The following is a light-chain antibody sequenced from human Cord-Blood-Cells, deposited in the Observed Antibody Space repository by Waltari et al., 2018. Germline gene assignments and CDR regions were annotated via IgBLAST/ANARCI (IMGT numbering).Light chain of an antibody. CDR2: KAS. Sequence: DIQMTQSPSTLSASVGDRVTITCRASQSISSWLAWYQQKPGKAPKLLIYKASSLESGVPSRFSGSGSGTEFTLTISSLQPDDFATYYCQRYNSYSPPYTFGQGTKLEIK. J-gene: IGKJ2*01. V-gene: IGKV1-5*03. CDR3: QRYNSYSPPYT. CDR1: QSISSW.